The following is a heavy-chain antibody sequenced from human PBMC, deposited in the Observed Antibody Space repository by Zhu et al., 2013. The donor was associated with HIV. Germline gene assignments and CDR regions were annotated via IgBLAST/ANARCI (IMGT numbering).Heavy chain of an antibody. Sequence: QVQLQQWGAGLLKPSETLSLTCAVYGGSFSGYYWSWIRQPPGKGLEWIGEINHSGSTNYNPSLKSRVTISVDTSKNQFSLKLSSVTAADTAVYYCAAAMGGYYYYYMDVWGKGTTVTVSS. V-gene: IGHV4-34*01. J-gene: IGHJ6*03. CDR1: GGSFSGYY. D-gene: IGHD2-2*01. CDR3: AAAMGGYYYYYMDV. CDR2: INHSGST.